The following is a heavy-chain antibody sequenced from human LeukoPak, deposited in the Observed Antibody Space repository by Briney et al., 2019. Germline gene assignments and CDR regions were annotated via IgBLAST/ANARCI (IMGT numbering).Heavy chain of an antibody. CDR3: AGAITMVRGVIGPYFDY. V-gene: IGHV1-8*01. J-gene: IGHJ4*02. D-gene: IGHD3-10*01. Sequence: ASVKVSCKASGYTFTSYDNNWVRQATGQGLEWMGWMNPNSGNTGYAQKFQGRVTMTRNSSISTAYMKLSSLRSEDTAVYYCAGAITMVRGVIGPYFDYRGQGTLVPVSS. CDR1: GYTFTSYD. CDR2: MNPNSGNT.